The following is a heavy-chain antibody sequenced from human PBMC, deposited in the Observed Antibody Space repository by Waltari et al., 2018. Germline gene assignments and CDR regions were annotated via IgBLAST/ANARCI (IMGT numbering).Heavy chain of an antibody. CDR3: ATAATNLVAPRRGHYYYYGMDV. J-gene: IGHJ6*02. CDR1: GGTFAYYF. V-gene: IGHV1-69*05. D-gene: IGHD2-15*01. CDR2: LIPMFGNP. Sequence: VQLVQSGPEVAKPGSLVKVSCKASGGTFAYYFVSWVRQSPGQGREWMGGLIPMFGNPYFAQECSDRVSNARDESMGMSSMELSRLTSEDTAVYYCATAATNLVAPRRGHYYYYGMDVWGQGTTITVSS.